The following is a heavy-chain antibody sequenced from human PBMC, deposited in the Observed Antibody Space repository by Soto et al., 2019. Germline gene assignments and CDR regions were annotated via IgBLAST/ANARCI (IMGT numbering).Heavy chain of an antibody. J-gene: IGHJ4*02. Sequence: PGESLKISCKASGYRFTSYWIGWVRQMPGKGLEWMGIIYPADSDTKYSPSFQGQVSISADKSINTAYLQWNNLKASDNAMYYCARRGDYVDYWGQGTLVTVYS. D-gene: IGHD2-15*01. CDR3: ARRGDYVDY. CDR1: GYRFTSYW. V-gene: IGHV5-51*01. CDR2: IYPADSDT.